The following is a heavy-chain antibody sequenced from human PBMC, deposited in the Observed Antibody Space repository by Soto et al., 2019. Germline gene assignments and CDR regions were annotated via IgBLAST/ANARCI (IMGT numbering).Heavy chain of an antibody. D-gene: IGHD4-17*01. V-gene: IGHV3-74*01. CDR3: ARVDYGDYWFDH. CDR2: INSDGSTT. J-gene: IGHJ5*02. CDR1: GFTFSSYW. Sequence: EVQLVESGGGLVQPGGSLRLSCAASGFTFSSYWMHWVRQAPGKGLVWISRINSDGSTTSYADSVRGRFTISRDNAKNTLYLQMNSLRAEDTAVYYCARVDYGDYWFDHWGQGTLVTVSS.